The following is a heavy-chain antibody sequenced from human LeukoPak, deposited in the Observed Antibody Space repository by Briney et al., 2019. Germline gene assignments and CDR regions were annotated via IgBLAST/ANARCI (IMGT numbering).Heavy chain of an antibody. J-gene: IGHJ4*02. Sequence: PGGSLRLSCAASGFTFSSYEMNWVRQAPGKGLEWVSYISSSGSTIYYADSVKGRFTISRDNAKNSLYLQMNSLRAEDTAVYYCARQAYCGGDCYSYYFDYWAQGTLVTVSA. CDR1: GFTFSSYE. D-gene: IGHD2-21*02. CDR3: ARQAYCGGDCYSYYFDY. V-gene: IGHV3-48*03. CDR2: ISSSGSTI.